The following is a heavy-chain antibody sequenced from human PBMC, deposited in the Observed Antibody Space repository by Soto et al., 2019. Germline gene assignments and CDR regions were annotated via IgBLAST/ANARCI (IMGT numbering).Heavy chain of an antibody. J-gene: IGHJ3*02. D-gene: IGHD3-9*01. CDR2: ISGSGGST. Sequence: GGSMRLSCAASGFTFSSYAVSWVRQAPGKGLEWVSAISGSGGSTYYADSVKGRFTISRDNSKNTLYLQMNSLRAEDTAVYYCAKDLNPLPDAFDIWGQGTMVTVSS. CDR1: GFTFSSYA. V-gene: IGHV3-23*01. CDR3: AKDLNPLPDAFDI.